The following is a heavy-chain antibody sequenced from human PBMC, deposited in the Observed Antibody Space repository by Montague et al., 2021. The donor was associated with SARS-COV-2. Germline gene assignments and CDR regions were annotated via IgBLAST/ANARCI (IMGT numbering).Heavy chain of an antibody. Sequence: ETLSLTCAVYGGSFSGYYWTWLRQSPGKGLEWITEINHSGTTNYNFNPSLRSRVTISVDTSKSQFSLKLSSVTAADTGVYYCARWDPQTLTLIGLRGKSASDXWGQGTLVTVSS. V-gene: IGHV4-34*01. D-gene: IGHD4-23*01. CDR1: GGSFSGYY. J-gene: IGHJ4*02. CDR3: ARWDPQTLTLIGLRGKSASDX. CDR2: INHSGTT.